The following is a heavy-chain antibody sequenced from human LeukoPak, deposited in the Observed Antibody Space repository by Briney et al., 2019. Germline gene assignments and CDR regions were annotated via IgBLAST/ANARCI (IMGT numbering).Heavy chain of an antibody. D-gene: IGHD4-17*01. CDR3: ARDRGLDGDYESWFDP. V-gene: IGHV4-4*07. J-gene: IGHJ5*02. CDR1: GGSISSYY. Sequence: SETLSLTCTVSGGSISSYYWSWIRQPAGKGLEWIGRIYTSGSTNYNPSLKSRVTMSVDTSKNQFSLKLSSVTAADTAVYYCARDRGLDGDYESWFDPWGQGTLVTVSS. CDR2: IYTSGST.